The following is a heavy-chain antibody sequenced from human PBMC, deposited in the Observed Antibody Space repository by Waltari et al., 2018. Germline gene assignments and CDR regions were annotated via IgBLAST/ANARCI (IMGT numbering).Heavy chain of an antibody. CDR3: AKDRVTGEPMYYFDY. CDR2: IWYDGSNK. CDR1: GFTFSSYG. D-gene: IGHD3-10*01. V-gene: IGHV3-33*06. J-gene: IGHJ4*02. Sequence: QVQLVESGGGVVQPGRSLRLSCAASGFTFSSYGMHWVRQAPGKGLEWVAVIWYDGSNKYYADSVKGRFTISRDNSKNTLYLQMNSLRAEDTAVYYCAKDRVTGEPMYYFDYWGQGTLVTVSS.